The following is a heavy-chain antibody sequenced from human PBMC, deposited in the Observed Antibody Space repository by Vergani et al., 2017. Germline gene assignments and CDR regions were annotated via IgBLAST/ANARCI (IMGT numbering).Heavy chain of an antibody. CDR2: ISGSGGST. CDR3: ARGVGSSNPPMYYFDY. D-gene: IGHD6-13*01. Sequence: EVQLLESGGGLVQPGGSLRLSCAASGFTFSSYAMSWVRQAPGKGLEWVSAISGSGGSTYYADSVKGRFTISRDNAKNSLYLQMNSLRAEDTAVYYCARGVGSSNPPMYYFDYWGQGTLVTVSS. CDR1: GFTFSSYA. V-gene: IGHV3-23*01. J-gene: IGHJ4*02.